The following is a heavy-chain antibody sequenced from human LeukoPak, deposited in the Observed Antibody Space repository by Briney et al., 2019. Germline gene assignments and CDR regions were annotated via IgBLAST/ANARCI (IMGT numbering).Heavy chain of an antibody. D-gene: IGHD6-13*01. CDR1: GFTFSSYW. V-gene: IGHV3-7*01. Sequence: GGSLRLPCAASGFTFSSYWMSWVRQAPGKGLEWVANIKQDGSEKYYVDSVKGRFTISRDNAKNSLYLQMNSLRAEDTAVYYCARHGIAAAGTWFDPWGQGTLVTVSS. CDR3: ARHGIAAAGTWFDP. CDR2: IKQDGSEK. J-gene: IGHJ5*02.